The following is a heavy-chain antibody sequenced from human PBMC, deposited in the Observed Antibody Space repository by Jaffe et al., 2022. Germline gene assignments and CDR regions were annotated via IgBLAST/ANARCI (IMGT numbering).Heavy chain of an antibody. CDR1: GGSISSDTYH. D-gene: IGHD1-26*01. CDR2: IYSSGST. CDR3: ARRYSGTNWFDP. J-gene: IGHJ5*02. Sequence: QVQLQESGPGLVKPSQTLSLTCTVSGGSISSDTYHWNWIRQPAGEGLEWIGRIYSSGSTNYHPSLKSRITISLDTSKNQFSLRLNSVTAADTAVYYCARRYSGTNWFDPWGPGTLVTVSS. V-gene: IGHV4-61*02.